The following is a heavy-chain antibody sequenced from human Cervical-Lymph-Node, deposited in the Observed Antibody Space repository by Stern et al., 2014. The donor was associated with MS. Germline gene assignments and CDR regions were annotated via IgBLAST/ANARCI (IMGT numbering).Heavy chain of an antibody. V-gene: IGHV4-39*01. CDR2: IYHSGST. Sequence: QLQLQESGPGLVKPSETLSLTCTLSGGSISSSSYHWGWIRQPPGKGLEWIGCIYHSGSTDYNPSLKSRVTISVDTSKNQFSLKLRSLSAADTAVYYCTRQHSNGYRNDYWGQGTLVTVSS. CDR3: TRQHSNGYRNDY. D-gene: IGHD3-22*01. CDR1: GGSISSSSYH. J-gene: IGHJ4*02.